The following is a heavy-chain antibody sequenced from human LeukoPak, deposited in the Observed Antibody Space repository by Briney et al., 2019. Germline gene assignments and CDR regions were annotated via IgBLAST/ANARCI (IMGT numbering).Heavy chain of an antibody. CDR1: GFTFSSYA. V-gene: IGHV3-23*01. D-gene: IGHD5-12*01. J-gene: IGHJ4*02. Sequence: GGPLRLSCAASGFTFSSYAMSWVRQAPGKGLEWVSGIGATGVSTFYGDSVKGRFTMSRDNSKNTLYLRMDSLRAEDTAVYYCAKDQGGYSAYGHLDYWGQGTLVTVSS. CDR2: IGATGVST. CDR3: AKDQGGYSAYGHLDY.